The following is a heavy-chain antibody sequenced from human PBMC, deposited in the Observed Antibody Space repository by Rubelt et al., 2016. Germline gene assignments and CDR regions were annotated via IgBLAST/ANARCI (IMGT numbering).Heavy chain of an antibody. CDR1: GFTVSSNY. J-gene: IGHJ2*01. CDR2: IYSGGST. V-gene: IGHV3-66*04. Sequence: EVLLVESGGGLVKPGGSLRLSCAASGFTVSSNYMSWVRQAPGKGLEWVSVIYSGGSTYYAESVKGRFTISRDNSQNTIYLQMSSLRAEDTAVYYWARLQYSWSYPHWYCDLWGRGTLVTVSS. CDR3: ARLQYSWSYPHWYCDL. D-gene: IGHD1-26*01.